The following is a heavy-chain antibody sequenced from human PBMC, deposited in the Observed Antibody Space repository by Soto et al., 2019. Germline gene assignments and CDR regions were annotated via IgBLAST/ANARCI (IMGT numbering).Heavy chain of an antibody. D-gene: IGHD3-22*01. V-gene: IGHV1-46*01. Sequence: VQLVQSGAEVKKPGASVKVSCKASGYTVTTYYMHWVQQAPGQGLEWLGVINPSGGRTTYAQKCQGRGTMTSDTSTSTVYMELSSLRSEDTAVYFCAWGSSSNDRRVDFCCQGTMVNVAS. J-gene: IGHJ4*02. CDR1: GYTVTTYY. CDR3: AWGSSSNDRRVDF. CDR2: INPSGGRT.